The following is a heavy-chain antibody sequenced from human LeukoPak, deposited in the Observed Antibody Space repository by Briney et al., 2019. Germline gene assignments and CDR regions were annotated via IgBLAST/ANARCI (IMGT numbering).Heavy chain of an antibody. CDR2: IYYSGST. Sequence: SETLSLTCAVSDDSIRSSAYYWGWIRQPPGKGLEWIGRIYYSGSTYYNPSLKSRVTISIDTSKNQFSLKLSSVTAADTAVYYCASEPYGSGSFLGAFDIWGQGTMVTVSS. V-gene: IGHV4-39*01. CDR1: DDSIRSSAYY. J-gene: IGHJ3*02. CDR3: ASEPYGSGSFLGAFDI. D-gene: IGHD3-10*01.